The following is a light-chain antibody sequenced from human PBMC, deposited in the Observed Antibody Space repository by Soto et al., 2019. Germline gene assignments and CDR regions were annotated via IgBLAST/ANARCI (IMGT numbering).Light chain of an antibody. V-gene: IGLV2-14*01. Sequence: QSALTQPASVSGSPGQSIAISCTGSSSDIGDYNYVSWYQQHPGKAPKLMIFDVSNRPSGVSNRFSGSMSGNTASLTISGPQPEDEADYYCSSYTGGSTVVFGGGTKVTVL. CDR1: SSDIGDYNY. CDR2: DVS. J-gene: IGLJ2*01. CDR3: SSYTGGSTVV.